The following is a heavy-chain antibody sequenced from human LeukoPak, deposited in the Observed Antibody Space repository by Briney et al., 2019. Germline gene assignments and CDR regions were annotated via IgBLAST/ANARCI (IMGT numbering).Heavy chain of an antibody. D-gene: IGHD3-16*01. CDR3: AKESYDYVWGSLDY. Sequence: GGSLRLSCAASGFTFSSYGMHWVCQAPGKGLEWVAVISYDGSNKYYADSVKGRFTISRDNSKNTLYLQMNSLRAEDTAVYYCAKESYDYVWGSLDYWGQGTLVTVSS. CDR2: ISYDGSNK. CDR1: GFTFSSYG. V-gene: IGHV3-30*18. J-gene: IGHJ4*02.